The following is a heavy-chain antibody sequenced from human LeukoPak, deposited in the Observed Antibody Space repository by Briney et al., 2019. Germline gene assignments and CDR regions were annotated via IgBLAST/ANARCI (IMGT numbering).Heavy chain of an antibody. J-gene: IGHJ4*02. D-gene: IGHD6-19*01. Sequence: SVKVSCKASGGTFISYAISWVRQAPGQGLEWMGGIIPIFGTANYAQKFQGRVTITADESTSTAYMELSSLRSEDTAVYYCARDSWSSSSRARIAVAGTRGYYFDYWGQGTLVTVSS. V-gene: IGHV1-69*13. CDR3: ARDSWSSSSRARIAVAGTRGYYFDY. CDR1: GGTFISYA. CDR2: IIPIFGTA.